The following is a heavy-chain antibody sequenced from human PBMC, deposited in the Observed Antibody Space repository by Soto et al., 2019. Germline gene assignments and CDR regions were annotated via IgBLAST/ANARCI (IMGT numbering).Heavy chain of an antibody. CDR3: AKNQWGNVFDI. D-gene: IGHD3-16*01. Sequence: EVQLVESGGGLVPPGGSLRLSCAASGFTFTSYWMHWVRQAPGKGLVWVSSISKSGATPYYADSVRGRFTISRDNSKNTLHLQMNSLRSEDTALYYCAKNQWGNVFDIWGQGTMLTVSS. CDR2: ISKSGATP. V-gene: IGHV3-74*01. J-gene: IGHJ3*02. CDR1: GFTFTSYW.